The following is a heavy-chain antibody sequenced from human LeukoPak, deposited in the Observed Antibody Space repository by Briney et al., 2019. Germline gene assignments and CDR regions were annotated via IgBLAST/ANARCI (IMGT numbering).Heavy chain of an antibody. Sequence: GGSLRLSCAASGFTFSSYWMNWARQAPGKGLEWVASINHNGNVNYYVDSVKGRFTISRDNTKNSLYLQMSNLRAEDTAVYFCARGGGLDVWGQGATVTVSS. CDR3: ARGGGLDV. D-gene: IGHD3-16*01. J-gene: IGHJ6*02. CDR2: INHNGNVN. CDR1: GFTFSSYW. V-gene: IGHV3-7*03.